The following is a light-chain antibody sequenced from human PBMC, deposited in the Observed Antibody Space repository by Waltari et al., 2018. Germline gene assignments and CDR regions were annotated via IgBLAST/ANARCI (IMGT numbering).Light chain of an antibody. CDR2: EVI. V-gene: IGLV2-23*02. Sequence: QSALTQPASVSGTPGQSIPISCTGTNSEVGNYNLVSWYHHHPGEAPKLMICEVIKRPSGVSNRFSGSKSGNTASLTISGLQAEDEADYYCCSYAGSGTYVFGTGTKVTVL. J-gene: IGLJ1*01. CDR3: CSYAGSGTYV. CDR1: NSEVGNYNL.